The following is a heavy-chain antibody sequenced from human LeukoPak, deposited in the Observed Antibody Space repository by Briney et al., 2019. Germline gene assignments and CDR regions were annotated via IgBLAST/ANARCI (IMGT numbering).Heavy chain of an antibody. V-gene: IGHV4-59*12. CDR2: IYYSGST. Sequence: SETLSLTCTVSGGSISSYYWSWIRQPPGKGLEWIGYIYYSGSTNYNPSLKSRVTISVDTSKNHFSLTLSSVTAADTAVYYCARSDGYGLVGIWGQGTMVTVSS. CDR1: GGSISSYY. CDR3: ARSDGYGLVGI. D-gene: IGHD3-10*01. J-gene: IGHJ3*02.